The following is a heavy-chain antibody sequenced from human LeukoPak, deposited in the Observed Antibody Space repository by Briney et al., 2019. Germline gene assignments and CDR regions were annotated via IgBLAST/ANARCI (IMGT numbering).Heavy chain of an antibody. CDR3: AREYSTSSTSFDC. Sequence: SETLSHTCGVYGGSLSGHYWSWIRQPLGRGLEWIGEIKHSGNTNYNPSLKSRVTISVDTSKNQFSLKLSSVTAADTAVYYCAREYSTSSTSFDCWGQGTLVTVSS. CDR1: GGSLSGHY. D-gene: IGHD6-6*01. J-gene: IGHJ4*02. CDR2: IKHSGNT. V-gene: IGHV4-34*01.